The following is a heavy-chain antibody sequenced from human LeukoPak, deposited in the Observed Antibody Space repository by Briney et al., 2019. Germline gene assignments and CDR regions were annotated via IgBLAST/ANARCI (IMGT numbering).Heavy chain of an antibody. CDR1: GGTFSSYA. CDR2: IIPIFGTA. D-gene: IGHD6-19*01. V-gene: IGHV1-69*13. J-gene: IGHJ5*02. Sequence: SVKVSCKVSGGTFSSYAISWVRQAPGQGLEWMGGIIPIFGTANYAQKFQGRVTITADESTSTAYMELNSLRAEDTAVYYCAPPLSIAVAGLSWFDPWGQGTLVTVSS. CDR3: APPLSIAVAGLSWFDP.